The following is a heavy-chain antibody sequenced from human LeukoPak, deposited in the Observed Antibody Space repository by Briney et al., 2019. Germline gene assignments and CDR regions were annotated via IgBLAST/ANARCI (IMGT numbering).Heavy chain of an antibody. V-gene: IGHV4-61*08. CDR1: GGSISSGGYY. D-gene: IGHD5-12*01. CDR3: ARLKNAGVAYNWFDP. Sequence: SETLSLTCTVSGGSISSGGYYWSWIRQHPGKGLEWIGYIYCSGSTNYNPSLKSRVTISVDTSKNQFSLKLSSVTAADTAVYYCARLKNAGVAYNWFDPWGQGTLVTVSS. CDR2: IYCSGST. J-gene: IGHJ5*02.